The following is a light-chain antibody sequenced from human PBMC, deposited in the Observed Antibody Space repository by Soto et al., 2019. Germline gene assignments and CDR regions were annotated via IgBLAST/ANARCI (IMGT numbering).Light chain of an antibody. V-gene: IGKV2-30*01. Sequence: AVMTQSPLSLPVTLGQPASISCRSSQSLVYSDGNTYLNWFQQRPGQSPRRLIYQVSYRDSGVPDRFSGSRSGTEFTLTISSLQPEDFASYYCLQDYGDSWTFGQGTKVDIK. CDR1: QSLVYSDGNTY. CDR3: LQDYGDSWT. CDR2: QVS. J-gene: IGKJ1*01.